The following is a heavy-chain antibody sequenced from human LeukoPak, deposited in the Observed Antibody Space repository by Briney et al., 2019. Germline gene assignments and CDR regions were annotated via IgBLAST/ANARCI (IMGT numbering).Heavy chain of an antibody. CDR1: GFTFSSYS. CDR2: ISSSSSYI. Sequence: NSGGSLRLSCAASGFTFSSYSMNWVRQAPGKGLEWVSSISSSSSYIYYADSVKGRFTISRDNAKNSLYLQMNSLRAEDTAVYYCARTRSPSLEWLLNWFDPWGQGTLVTVSS. CDR3: ARTRSPSLEWLLNWFDP. V-gene: IGHV3-21*01. J-gene: IGHJ5*02. D-gene: IGHD3-3*01.